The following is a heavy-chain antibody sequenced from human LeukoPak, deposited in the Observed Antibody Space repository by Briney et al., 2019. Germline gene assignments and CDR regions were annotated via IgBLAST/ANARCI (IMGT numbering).Heavy chain of an antibody. Sequence: GGSLRLSCAASGFTFDDYSMHWVRQAPGKGLEWVSLITWDGDNTYYADSVRGRFTISRDNSANSLYLQMNSLRTEDTAFAKASSSWSELEYWGQGTLVTVSS. V-gene: IGHV3-43*01. CDR3: SSSWSELEY. D-gene: IGHD6-13*01. J-gene: IGHJ4*02. CDR2: ITWDGDNT. CDR1: GFTFDDYS.